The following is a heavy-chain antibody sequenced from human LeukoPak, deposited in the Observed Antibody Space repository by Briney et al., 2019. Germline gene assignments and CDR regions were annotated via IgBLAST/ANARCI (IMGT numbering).Heavy chain of an antibody. Sequence: GSLRLSCAASGFTVSSNYMSWIRQPPGKGLEWIGSIYYSGSTYYNPSLKSRVTISVDTSKNQFSLKLSSVTAADTAVYYCAEGTMVRGVDYWGQGTLVTVSS. CDR1: GFTVSSNY. V-gene: IGHV4-39*07. D-gene: IGHD3-10*01. CDR2: IYYSGST. J-gene: IGHJ4*02. CDR3: AEGTMVRGVDY.